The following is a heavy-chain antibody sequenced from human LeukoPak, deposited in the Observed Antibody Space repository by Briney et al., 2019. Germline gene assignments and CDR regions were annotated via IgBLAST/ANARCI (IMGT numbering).Heavy chain of an antibody. J-gene: IGHJ4*02. CDR1: GGSFSGYY. CDR3: ASGGIWFGELSN. V-gene: IGHV4-59*01. D-gene: IGHD3-10*01. Sequence: KSSETLSLTCAVYGGSFSGYYWSWIRQPPGKGLEWIGYVSYDGSTNYNPSLKSRVTISVDTSKNQFSLKLSSVTAADTAVYYCASGGIWFGELSNWGQGTLVTVSS. CDR2: VSYDGST.